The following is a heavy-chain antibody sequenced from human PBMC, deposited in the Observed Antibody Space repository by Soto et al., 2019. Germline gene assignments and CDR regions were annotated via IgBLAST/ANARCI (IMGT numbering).Heavy chain of an antibody. D-gene: IGHD4-17*01. CDR1: GGTFSSYA. CDR2: IIPIFGTA. J-gene: IGHJ5*01. V-gene: IGHV1-69*12. CDR3: ARAFDGEYANCFDS. Sequence: QVQLVQSGAEVKKPGSSVKVSCKASGGTFSSYAISWVRQAPGQGLEWMGGIIPIFGTANYAQKFQGRVTNTANESTSAAYMELSSLTSEDTAVYYCARAFDGEYANCFDSWGQGTLVTVSS.